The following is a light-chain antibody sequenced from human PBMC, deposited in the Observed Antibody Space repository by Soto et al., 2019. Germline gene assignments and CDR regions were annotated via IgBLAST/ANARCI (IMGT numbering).Light chain of an antibody. CDR2: AAS. J-gene: IGKJ4*01. Sequence: DIQMTQSPSSLSASVGDRVTMTCRASQDISNYLVWYLQQPGKVPKLLIYAASTLHSGVPSRFSGSGSGTDFTLTISSLQPEDIGTYYCQRYDDAPLTFGGGTKVDIK. V-gene: IGKV1-27*01. CDR3: QRYDDAPLT. CDR1: QDISNY.